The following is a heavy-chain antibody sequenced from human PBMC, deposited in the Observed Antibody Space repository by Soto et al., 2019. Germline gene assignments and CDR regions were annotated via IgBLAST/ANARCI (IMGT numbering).Heavy chain of an antibody. CDR3: AREIVCFNISSCTGS. V-gene: IGHV1-46*01. Sequence: QVQLVQSGAEVKKPGASVKVSCKASGYTFTSYYMHWVRQAPGQGLEWMGIINPSDGSATYAQKFQGIVTMTRDTSTSTVYMELSSLTSEDTAVYYCAREIVCFNISSCTGSWGQGTLVTVSS. D-gene: IGHD2-15*01. J-gene: IGHJ5*02. CDR1: GYTFTSYY. CDR2: INPSDGSA.